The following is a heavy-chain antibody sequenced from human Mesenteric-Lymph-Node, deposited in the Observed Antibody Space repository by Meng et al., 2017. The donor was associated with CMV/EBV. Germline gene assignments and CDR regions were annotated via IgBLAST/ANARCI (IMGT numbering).Heavy chain of an antibody. CDR3: ARGNVAQPPPNGMDV. V-gene: IGHV3-7*01. J-gene: IGHJ6*02. D-gene: IGHD1/OR15-1a*01. CDR1: GFTFSSYW. CDR2: IKQDGSEK. Sequence: GESLKISCAAPGFTFSSYWMSWVRQAPGKGLEWVANIKQDGSEKYYVDSVKGRFTISRDNAKNSLYLQMNSLRAEDTAVYYCARGNVAQPPPNGMDVWGQGTTVTVSS.